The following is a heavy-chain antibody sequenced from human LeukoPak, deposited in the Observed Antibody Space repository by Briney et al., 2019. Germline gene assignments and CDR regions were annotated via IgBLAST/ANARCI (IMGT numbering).Heavy chain of an antibody. J-gene: IGHJ3*02. D-gene: IGHD3-22*01. CDR1: GGSISSSSYY. CDR3: ARHRSGAYYDSSGPSAFDI. CDR2: IYYSGST. Sequence: PSETLSLTCTVSGGSISSSSYYWGWIRQPPGKGLEWIGSIYYSGSTYYNPSLKSRVTISVDTSKNQFSLKLSSVTAADTAVYYCARHRSGAYYDSSGPSAFDIWGQGTMVTVSS. V-gene: IGHV4-39*01.